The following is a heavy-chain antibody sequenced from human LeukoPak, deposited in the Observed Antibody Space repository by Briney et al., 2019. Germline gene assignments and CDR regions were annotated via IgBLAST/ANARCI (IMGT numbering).Heavy chain of an antibody. CDR2: IYYSGST. V-gene: IGHV4-39*01. Sequence: SETLSLTCTVSGGPISSSSYYWGWIRQPPGKGLEWIGSIYYSGSTYYNPSLKSRVTISVDTSKNQFSLKLSSVTAADTAVYYCARRRDGYKFFGVFDYWGQGTLVTVSS. J-gene: IGHJ4*02. CDR3: ARRRDGYKFFGVFDY. D-gene: IGHD5-24*01. CDR1: GGPISSSSYY.